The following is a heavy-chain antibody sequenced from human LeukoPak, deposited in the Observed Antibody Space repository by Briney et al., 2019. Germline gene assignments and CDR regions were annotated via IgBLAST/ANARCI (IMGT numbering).Heavy chain of an antibody. D-gene: IGHD6-19*01. V-gene: IGHV1-69*13. CDR1: GGTFSSYA. Sequence: SVKVSCKASGGTFSSYAISWVRQAPGQGLEWMGGIIPIFGTANYAQKFQGRVTITADESTSTAYMELSSLRSEDTAVCYCARVRSSGWEGAFDIWGQGTMVTVSS. J-gene: IGHJ3*02. CDR2: IIPIFGTA. CDR3: ARVRSSGWEGAFDI.